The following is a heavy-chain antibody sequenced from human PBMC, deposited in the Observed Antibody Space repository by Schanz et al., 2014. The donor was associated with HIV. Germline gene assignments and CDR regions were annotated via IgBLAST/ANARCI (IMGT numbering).Heavy chain of an antibody. CDR2: ISFDGTKR. J-gene: IGHJ4*02. CDR3: VRDVGRQTPMARIDV. V-gene: IGHV3-30-3*01. D-gene: IGHD5-18*01. Sequence: VQLVESGGGVVQPGRSLRLSCAASGFTFRHYAIHWVRQAPGKGLEWVAVISFDGTKRDYSDSVKGRFTISRDNARNTLFLQMNSLSAEDTAMYYCVRDVGRQTPMARIDVWGQGTKVTVSS. CDR1: GFTFRHYA.